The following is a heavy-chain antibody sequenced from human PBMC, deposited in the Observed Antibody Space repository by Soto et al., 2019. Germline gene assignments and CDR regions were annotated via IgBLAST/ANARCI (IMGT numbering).Heavy chain of an antibody. Sequence: QVQLVQSGVEVKKPGASVKVSCKASGYTFTNYGISWVRQAPGQGLEWMGWISAKSGNTNYAQKLQGRVTMTTDTSTSTAYMDLRSLRSDDTAVYYCARGWDCSGASCTYDYCYGMDVWGQGTTVTVSS. CDR1: GYTFTNYG. CDR3: ARGWDCSGASCTYDYCYGMDV. V-gene: IGHV1-18*01. CDR2: ISAKSGNT. J-gene: IGHJ6*02. D-gene: IGHD2-15*01.